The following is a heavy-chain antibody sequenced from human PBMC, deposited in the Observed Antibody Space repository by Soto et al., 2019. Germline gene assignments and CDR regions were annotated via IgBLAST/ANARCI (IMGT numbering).Heavy chain of an antibody. CDR2: ISYDGSNK. J-gene: IGHJ6*03. V-gene: IGHV3-30*18. CDR3: AKGGSAVAGTFSFWYYYYYMDV. Sequence: GGSLRLSCAASGFTFSSYGMHWVRQAPGKGLEWVAVISYDGSNKYYADSVKGRFTISRDNSKNTLYLQMNSLRAEDTAVYYCAKGGSAVAGTFSFWYYYYYMDVWGKGTTVTVSS. CDR1: GFTFSSYG. D-gene: IGHD6-19*01.